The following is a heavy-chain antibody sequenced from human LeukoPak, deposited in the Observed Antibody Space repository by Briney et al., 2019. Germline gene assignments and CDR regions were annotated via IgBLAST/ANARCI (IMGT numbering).Heavy chain of an antibody. J-gene: IGHJ3*02. D-gene: IGHD2-8*02. Sequence: PGGSLRLSCAASSFTFSSFAMSWVRQAPGKGLEWVSGISGSGSSTYYADSVKGRFTISRDNSKNSLYLQMSSLRADDTAVYYCATGMGGVLGLDAFDIWGQGKMVTLSS. V-gene: IGHV3-23*01. CDR3: ATGMGGVLGLDAFDI. CDR1: SFTFSSFA. CDR2: ISGSGSST.